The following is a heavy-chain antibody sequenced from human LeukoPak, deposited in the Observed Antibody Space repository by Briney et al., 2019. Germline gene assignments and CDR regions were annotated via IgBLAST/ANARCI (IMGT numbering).Heavy chain of an antibody. D-gene: IGHD3-10*01. CDR3: ARSLYISGTDY. Sequence: SETLSLTCTVSGGSISSSRYYGGWLRQPPGKGLEWIGSKYYSGSTYYNPSLKNRVTITVETSKNQFSLKLRSVTAADTAVYFCARSLYISGTDYWGQGTLVTVSS. CDR1: GGSISSSRYY. CDR2: KYYSGST. J-gene: IGHJ4*02. V-gene: IGHV4-39*07.